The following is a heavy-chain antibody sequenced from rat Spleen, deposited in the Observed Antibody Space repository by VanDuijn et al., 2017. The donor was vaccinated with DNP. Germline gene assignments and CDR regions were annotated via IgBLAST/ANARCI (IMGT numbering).Heavy chain of an antibody. J-gene: IGHJ4*01. D-gene: IGHD1-3*01. Sequence: QVQLKESGPGLVQPSQTLSLTCTVSGFSLTSYNVHWVRQPTGKGLEWMGIIWTGGSTDYNSTLKSRLSITRDTSRSQVFLKMISLQTEDIATYYCARDLRVATGHPYGLDPWGQGISVTVSS. CDR1: GFSLTSYN. CDR2: IWTGGST. V-gene: IGHV2-30*01. CDR3: ARDLRVATGHPYGLDP.